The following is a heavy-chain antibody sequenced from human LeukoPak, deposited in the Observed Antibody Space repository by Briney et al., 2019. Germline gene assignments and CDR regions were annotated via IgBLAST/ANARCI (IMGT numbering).Heavy chain of an antibody. CDR2: ISWNSGSI. CDR3: AKDTSRRYAFDI. D-gene: IGHD2-2*01. J-gene: IGHJ3*02. Sequence: GGSLRLSCAASGFTFSSYAMRWVRQAPGKGLEWVSGISWNSGSIGYADSVKGRFTISRDNAKNSLYLQMNSLRAEDTALYYCAKDTSRRYAFDIWGQGTMVTVSS. CDR1: GFTFSSYA. V-gene: IGHV3-9*01.